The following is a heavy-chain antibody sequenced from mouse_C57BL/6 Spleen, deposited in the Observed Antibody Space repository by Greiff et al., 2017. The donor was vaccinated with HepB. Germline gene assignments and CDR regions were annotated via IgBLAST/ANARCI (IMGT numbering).Heavy chain of an antibody. D-gene: IGHD2-4*01. CDR1: GFTFSDYG. CDR3: ARDYDYDGFDY. CDR2: ISSGSSTI. V-gene: IGHV5-17*01. J-gene: IGHJ2*01. Sequence: EVKLVESGGGLVKPGGSLKLSCAASGFTFSDYGMHWVRQAPEKGLEWVAYISSGSSTIYYADTVKGRFTISRDNAKNTLFLQITSLRSEDTAMYYCARDYDYDGFDYWGQGTTLTVSS.